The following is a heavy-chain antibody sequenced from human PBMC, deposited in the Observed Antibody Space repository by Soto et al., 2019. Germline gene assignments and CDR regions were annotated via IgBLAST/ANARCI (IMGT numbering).Heavy chain of an antibody. CDR2: IYSTGST. Sequence: SETLSLTCTVSGDSINSGSHYWGWIRQPPGKGLEWIGNIYSTGSTYYNPSLKSRVTISVDTSKNEFSLKLSSVTAADTAVYYCERKILGYSMYGYRGQGTLVTVSS. CDR3: ERKILGYSMYGY. V-gene: IGHV4-39*01. D-gene: IGHD2-15*01. CDR1: GDSINSGSHY. J-gene: IGHJ4*02.